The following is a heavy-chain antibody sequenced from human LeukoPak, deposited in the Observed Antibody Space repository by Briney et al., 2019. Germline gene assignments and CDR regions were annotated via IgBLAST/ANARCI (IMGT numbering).Heavy chain of an antibody. D-gene: IGHD6-13*01. CDR2: IYHSGST. Sequence: PSETLSLTCAVSGYSISSGYYWGWIRQPPGKGLEWIGSIYHSGSTYYNPSLKSRVTISVDTSKNQFSLKLSYLTAADTAVYYCARVLSSGTDWFDPWGQGTLVTVSS. CDR3: ARVLSSGTDWFDP. CDR1: GYSISSGYY. J-gene: IGHJ5*02. V-gene: IGHV4-38-2*01.